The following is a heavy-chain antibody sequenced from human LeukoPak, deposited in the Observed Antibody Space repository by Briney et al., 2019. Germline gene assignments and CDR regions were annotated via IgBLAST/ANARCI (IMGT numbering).Heavy chain of an antibody. Sequence: GGSLRLSCAASGFTFSAYPMHWLRQAPGKGLEWVAVISYDEKNTNYADSAKARLTISRDNSKNTLYLQMNSLRAEDTAVYYCARAPDSAWHNFDYWGQGTQVTVSS. CDR3: ARAPDSAWHNFDY. CDR2: ISYDEKNT. CDR1: GFTFSAYP. V-gene: IGHV3-30*04. J-gene: IGHJ4*02. D-gene: IGHD6-19*01.